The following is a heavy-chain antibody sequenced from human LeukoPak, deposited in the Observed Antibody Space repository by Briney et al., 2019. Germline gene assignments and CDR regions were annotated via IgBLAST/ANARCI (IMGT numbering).Heavy chain of an antibody. J-gene: IGHJ3*02. CDR2: IYYSGST. Sequence: SETLSLTCTVSGGSISTYYWNWIRQPPGKGLEWIGFIYYSGSTNYNPSLKSRVTISVDTSKNQFSLKLSSVTAADTAVYYCARHLYYYDSSGYSDAFDIWGQGTMVTVSS. CDR3: ARHLYYYDSSGYSDAFDI. CDR1: GGSISTYY. V-gene: IGHV4-59*08. D-gene: IGHD3-22*01.